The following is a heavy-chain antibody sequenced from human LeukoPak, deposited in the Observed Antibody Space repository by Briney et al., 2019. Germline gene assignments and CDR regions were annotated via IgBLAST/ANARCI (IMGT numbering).Heavy chain of an antibody. CDR3: ARDVGYQLLHYKNWFDP. CDR1: AYTFTSYA. D-gene: IGHD2-2*01. CDR2: INTNTGNP. Sequence: GASVKVSCKASAYTFTSYAMNWVRQAPGQGLEWMGWINTNTGNPTYAQGFTGRFVFSLDTSVSTAYLQISSLKAEDTAVYYCARDVGYQLLHYKNWFDPWGQGTLVTVSS. J-gene: IGHJ5*02. V-gene: IGHV7-4-1*02.